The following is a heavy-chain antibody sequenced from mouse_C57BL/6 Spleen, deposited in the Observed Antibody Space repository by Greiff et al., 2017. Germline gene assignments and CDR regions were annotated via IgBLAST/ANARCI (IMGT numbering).Heavy chain of an antibody. Sequence: VQLKESGEGLVKPGGSLKLSCAASGFTFSSYAMSWVRQTPEKRLEWVAYISSGGDYIYYADTVKGRFTISRDNARNTLYLQMSSLKSEDTAMYYCTRDRYYYGSSYNWYFDVWGTGTTVTVSS. CDR3: TRDRYYYGSSYNWYFDV. D-gene: IGHD1-1*01. CDR1: GFTFSSYA. CDR2: ISSGGDYI. V-gene: IGHV5-9-1*02. J-gene: IGHJ1*03.